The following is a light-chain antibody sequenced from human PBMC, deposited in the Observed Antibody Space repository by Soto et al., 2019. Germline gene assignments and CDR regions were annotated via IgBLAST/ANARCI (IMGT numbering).Light chain of an antibody. CDR3: QQYYSTPLT. Sequence: DIVMTQYPDSLAMSLGERATINCKSSQSVVYSSNNKNYLAWYQRKPGQPPKLLIYWASTRESGVPDRFSGSGFGTDFTLSISSLQAEDVAVYYCQQYYSTPLTFGQGTKVEIK. CDR2: WAS. V-gene: IGKV4-1*01. J-gene: IGKJ1*01. CDR1: QSVVYSSNNKNY.